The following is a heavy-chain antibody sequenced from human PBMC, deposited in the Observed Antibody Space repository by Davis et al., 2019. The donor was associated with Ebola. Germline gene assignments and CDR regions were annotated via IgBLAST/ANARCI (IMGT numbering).Heavy chain of an antibody. V-gene: IGHV1-3*01. CDR3: ARDRRYYYDSSGYYSNDY. CDR2: INAGNGNT. CDR1: GYTFTSYA. Sequence: ASVKVSCKASGYTFTSYAMHWVRQAPGQRLEWMGWINAGNGNTKYSQKFQGRVTITRDTSASTAYMELRSLRSDDTAVYYCARDRRYYYDSSGYYSNDYWGQGTLVTVSS. D-gene: IGHD3-22*01. J-gene: IGHJ4*02.